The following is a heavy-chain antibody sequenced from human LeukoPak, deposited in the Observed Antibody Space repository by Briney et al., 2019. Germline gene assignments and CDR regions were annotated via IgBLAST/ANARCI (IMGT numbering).Heavy chain of an antibody. CDR2: ISGSGGST. V-gene: IGHV3-23*01. J-gene: IGHJ4*02. D-gene: IGHD3-3*01. CDR3: AKDTRGYDF. Sequence: AGGSLRLSCAASGXTFSSYAMSWVRQAPGKGLEWVLAISGSGGSTYYADSVKGRFTISRDNSKNTLYLQMNSLRAEDTAVYYCAKDTRGYDFWGQGTLVTVSS. CDR1: GXTFSSYA.